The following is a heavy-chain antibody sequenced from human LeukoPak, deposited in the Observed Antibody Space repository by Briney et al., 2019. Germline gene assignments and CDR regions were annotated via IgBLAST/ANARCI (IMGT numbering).Heavy chain of an antibody. D-gene: IGHD6-19*01. CDR3: AKIGWAAEAATGYY. J-gene: IGHJ4*02. CDR1: GFTFGGNA. CDR2: ISDGGTNT. Sequence: GGSLRLSCAASGFTFGGNAMSWVRQAPEKGLEWVSAISDGGTNTYYADSVKGRFSISRDNSKNTLYLQMNSLRAEDTALYYCAKIGWAAEAATGYYWGQGTLVTVSS. V-gene: IGHV3-23*01.